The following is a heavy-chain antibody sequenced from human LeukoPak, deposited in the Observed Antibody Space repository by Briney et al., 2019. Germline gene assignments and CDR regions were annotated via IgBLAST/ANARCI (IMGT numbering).Heavy chain of an antibody. CDR2: INPNSGGT. V-gene: IGHV1-2*02. CDR1: GYTFTGYY. CDR3: ARVVVVPAAIGLDYYYMDV. Sequence: ASVKVSCKASGYTFTGYYIHWVRQAPGQGLEWMGWINPNSGGTNYAQKFQGRVTMTRDTSISTAYMELSRLRSDDTAVYYCARVVVVPAAIGLDYYYMDVWGKGTTVTISS. D-gene: IGHD2-2*01. J-gene: IGHJ6*03.